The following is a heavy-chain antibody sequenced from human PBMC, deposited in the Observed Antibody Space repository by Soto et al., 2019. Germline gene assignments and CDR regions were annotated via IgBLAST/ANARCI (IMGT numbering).Heavy chain of an antibody. CDR3: ARDLKEYCSDGKCNWFDP. CDR2: IYYSGST. J-gene: IGHJ5*02. V-gene: IGHV4-39*07. Sequence: SETLSLTCTVSGGSIRSSTYYWGWIRQPPGKGLEWIGSIYYSGSTHYNPSLKSRVTISFDASKNQISLQVRSATAADAAVYYCARDLKEYCSDGKCNWFDPWGQGTLVTVSS. D-gene: IGHD2-15*01. CDR1: GGSIRSSTYY.